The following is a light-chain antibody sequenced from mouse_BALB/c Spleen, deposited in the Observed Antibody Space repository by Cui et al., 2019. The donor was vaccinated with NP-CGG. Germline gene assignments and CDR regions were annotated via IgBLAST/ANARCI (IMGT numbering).Light chain of an antibody. CDR2: GTN. CDR3: ALWYSNHWI. CDR1: TGAVTTSNY. J-gene: IGLJ3*01. V-gene: IGLV1*01. Sequence: AVVTQESAPTTSPGETVTLTCRSSTGAVTTSNYANWVQEKPDHLFTGLIGGTNNRAPGVPARFSGSLIGDKAALTITGAQTEDEAIYFCALWYSNHWIFGSGTKVTVL.